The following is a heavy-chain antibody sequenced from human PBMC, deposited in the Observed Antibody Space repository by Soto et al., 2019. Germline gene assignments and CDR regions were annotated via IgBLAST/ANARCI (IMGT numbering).Heavy chain of an antibody. CDR3: ARVGPWVPYYYDSSPYTFENWFDP. D-gene: IGHD3-22*01. CDR1: GYPISRGYY. Sequence: SETLSLTCAVSGYPISRGYYWGWLRQPPGKGLEWIGSIYYGGSTYYNPALNSRVTLSIDMTNNHVSLILNSVTAADTAVYYCARVGPWVPYYYDSSPYTFENWFDPWGQGTLVTVSS. V-gene: IGHV4-38-2*01. CDR2: IYYGGST. J-gene: IGHJ5*02.